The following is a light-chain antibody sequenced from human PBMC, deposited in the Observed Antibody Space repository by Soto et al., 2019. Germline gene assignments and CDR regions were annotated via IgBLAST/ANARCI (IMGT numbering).Light chain of an antibody. CDR1: QSVINS. CDR2: GVS. V-gene: IGKV3-15*01. Sequence: ENVMTQSPGTLSVSPGERATLSCRASQSVINSCVAWYQQKPGQAPRLLIYGVSSRATGIPARFSGSGSGTEYTLTISSLQSEDFASYCCQQYSCWPRTFGGGTKVEMK. J-gene: IGKJ4*01. CDR3: QQYSCWPRT.